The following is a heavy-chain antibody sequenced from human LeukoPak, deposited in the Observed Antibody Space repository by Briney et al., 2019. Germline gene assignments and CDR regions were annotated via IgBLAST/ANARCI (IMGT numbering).Heavy chain of an antibody. V-gene: IGHV4-59*08. D-gene: IGHD3-22*01. Sequence: GSLRLSCAASGFTFSDYYMSWIRQPPGKGLECIGYIYYSGSTNYNPSLKSRVTISVDTSKSQFSLKLRSVTAADTAVYYCVRGYYVDSWGLYGQWGRGTLVTVSS. CDR2: IYYSGST. CDR1: GFTFSDYY. CDR3: VRGYYVDSWGLYGQ. J-gene: IGHJ4*02.